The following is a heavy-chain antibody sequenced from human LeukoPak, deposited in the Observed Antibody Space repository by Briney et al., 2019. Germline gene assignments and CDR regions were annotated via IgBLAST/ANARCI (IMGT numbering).Heavy chain of an antibody. Sequence: SETLSLTCTVSGGSISSGGYYWSWIRQHPGKGLEWIGYIYYSGSTYYNPSLKSRVTISVDTSKNQFSLKLSSVTAADTAVYYCARESGIAARPVGFDPWGQGTLATVSS. CDR3: ARESGIAARPVGFDP. V-gene: IGHV4-31*03. J-gene: IGHJ5*02. CDR2: IYYSGST. CDR1: GGSISSGGYY. D-gene: IGHD6-6*01.